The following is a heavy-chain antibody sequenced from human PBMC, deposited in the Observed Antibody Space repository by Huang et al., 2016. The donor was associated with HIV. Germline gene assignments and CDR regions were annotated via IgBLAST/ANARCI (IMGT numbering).Heavy chain of an antibody. D-gene: IGHD1-7*01. CDR3: ATKTAAMDI. CDR1: TFRFGAYW. J-gene: IGHJ6*02. CDR2: IKQDESEK. V-gene: IGHV3-7*01. Sequence: VESGGRLVQPGGSIRLSCVGSTFRFGAYWMSWVRQSPGKGLEWVANIKQDESEKYYVDSVKGRFNISRDKAKKVLFLEMNNVRVEDTATYYCATKTAAMDIWGQGTTVTVS.